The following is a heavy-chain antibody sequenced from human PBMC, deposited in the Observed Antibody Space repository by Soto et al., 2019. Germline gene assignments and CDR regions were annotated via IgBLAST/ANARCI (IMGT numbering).Heavy chain of an antibody. D-gene: IGHD3-16*01. CDR3: ASGGNWFDP. Sequence: KPSETLSLTCNVSGGSISNCYWTWVRQSPEKGLEWIGYMYYNGNINYNPSLKSRVTISIDTSKNQFSLTLKSVTAADTAVYYCASGGNWFDPWGQGVLVTVSS. J-gene: IGHJ5*02. V-gene: IGHV4-59*01. CDR1: GGSISNCY. CDR2: MYYNGNI.